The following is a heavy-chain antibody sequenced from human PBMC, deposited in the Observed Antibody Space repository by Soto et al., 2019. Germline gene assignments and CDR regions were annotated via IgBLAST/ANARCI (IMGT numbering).Heavy chain of an antibody. CDR1: GGPVSSGDYY. V-gene: IGHV4-30-4*01. Sequence: SETLSLPCTVSGGPVSSGDYYWSWIRQPPGKGLEWIGYIYYSGSTYYNPPLKSRVTISVDTSKNQFSLKLSSVTAADTAVYYCARDFQNAFDIWGHGTMVT. CDR2: IYYSGST. J-gene: IGHJ3*02. CDR3: ARDFQNAFDI.